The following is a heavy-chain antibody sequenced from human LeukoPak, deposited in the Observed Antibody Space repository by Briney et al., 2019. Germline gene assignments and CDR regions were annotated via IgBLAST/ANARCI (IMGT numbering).Heavy chain of an antibody. J-gene: IGHJ5*02. CDR2: ISSSSSYI. CDR1: GFTFSSYS. D-gene: IGHD2/OR15-2a*01. Sequence: GGSLRLSCAASGFTFSSYSMNWVRQAPGKGLEWVSSISSSSSYIYYADSVKGRFTISRDNAKNSLYLQMNSLRAEDTAVYYCAKCQIGSNWFDPWGQGTLVTVSS. CDR3: AKCQIGSNWFDP. V-gene: IGHV3-21*01.